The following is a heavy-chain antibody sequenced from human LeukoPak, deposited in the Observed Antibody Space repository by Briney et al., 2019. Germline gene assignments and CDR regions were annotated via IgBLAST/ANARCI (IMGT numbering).Heavy chain of an antibody. V-gene: IGHV1-46*01. CDR2: INGNGGST. Sequence: ASVKVSCKASGYTFTSYYMHWVRQAPGQGLEWMGIINGNGGSTRYAQKFQGRVTMTVDMSTSTVYMELNSLRSVDTAVYYCARDALYSYSPPGDYWGQGTLVTVPS. J-gene: IGHJ4*02. CDR1: GYTFTSYY. D-gene: IGHD1-26*01. CDR3: ARDALYSYSPPGDY.